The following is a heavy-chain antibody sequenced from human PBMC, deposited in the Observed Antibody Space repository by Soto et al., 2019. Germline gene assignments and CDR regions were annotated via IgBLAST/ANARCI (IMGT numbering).Heavy chain of an antibody. V-gene: IGHV3-21*01. CDR2: ISSSSSYI. D-gene: IGHD2-15*01. CDR1: GFTFSSYS. CDR3: ARDHGLSSYAFDI. Sequence: EVQLVESGGGLVKPGGSLRLSCAASGFTFSSYSMNWVRQAPGKGLEWVSSISSSSSYIYYADSVKGRFTISRDNAKKPLYLQMNSLRAEDTAVYYCARDHGLSSYAFDIWGQGTMVTVSS. J-gene: IGHJ3*02.